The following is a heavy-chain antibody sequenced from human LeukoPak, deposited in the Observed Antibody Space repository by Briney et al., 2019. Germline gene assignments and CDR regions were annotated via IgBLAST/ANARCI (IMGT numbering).Heavy chain of an antibody. CDR3: ARRGGGNYAWIDY. CDR1: GGSISSGDYY. V-gene: IGHV4-30-4*01. J-gene: IGHJ4*02. Sequence: SETLSLTCTVSGGSISSGDYYWSWIRQPPGKGLEWIGYIYYSGSTYYNPSLKSRVTISVDTSKNQFSLKLSSVTAADTAVYYCARRGGGNYAWIDYWGQGTLVTVSS. D-gene: IGHD1-26*01. CDR2: IYYSGST.